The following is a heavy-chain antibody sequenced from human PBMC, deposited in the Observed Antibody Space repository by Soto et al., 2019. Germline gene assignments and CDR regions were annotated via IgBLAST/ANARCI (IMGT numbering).Heavy chain of an antibody. J-gene: IGHJ6*02. V-gene: IGHV1-18*01. CDR3: ARDSSNSPARHGMAV. CDR2: ISAYNGNT. CDR1: GYTFTSYG. D-gene: IGHD4-4*01. Sequence: ASVKVSCKASGYTFTSYGISWVRQAPGQGLEWKGWISAYNGNTNYAQKLQGRVTMTTDTSTSTAYMELRSLRSDDTAVYYCARDSSNSPARHGMAVWGQGTRVTVSS.